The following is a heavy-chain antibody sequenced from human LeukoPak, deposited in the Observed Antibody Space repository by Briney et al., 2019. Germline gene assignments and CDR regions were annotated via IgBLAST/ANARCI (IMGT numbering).Heavy chain of an antibody. V-gene: IGHV1-2*02. Sequence: ASVKVSCKASGYTFTGYYMHWVRQAPGQGLEWMGWINPNSGGTNYAQKFQGRVTMTRDTSISTAYMELSSLRSEDTAVYYCARERYSYALYYFDYWGQGTLVTVSS. CDR1: GYTFTGYY. CDR3: ARERYSYALYYFDY. J-gene: IGHJ4*02. CDR2: INPNSGGT. D-gene: IGHD5-18*01.